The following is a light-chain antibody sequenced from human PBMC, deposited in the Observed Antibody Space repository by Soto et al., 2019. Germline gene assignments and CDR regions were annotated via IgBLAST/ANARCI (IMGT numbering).Light chain of an antibody. J-gene: IGKJ1*01. CDR1: QSVSSSY. V-gene: IGKV3-20*01. Sequence: TQSPSSVSACVGDKFTITVRPSQSVSSSYLAWYQQKPGQAPRLLIYGASSRATGIPDRFSGSGSGTDFTLTISRLEPEAFAVYYCQQYGSSPKTFGQGTKVDIK. CDR2: GAS. CDR3: QQYGSSPKT.